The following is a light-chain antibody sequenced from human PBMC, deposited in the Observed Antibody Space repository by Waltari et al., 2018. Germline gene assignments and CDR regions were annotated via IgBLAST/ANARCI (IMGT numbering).Light chain of an antibody. Sequence: SSELSQPPSISVSPGQTASIICSGDKLGDAYTSWYQQKPGQSPLLIIYQDTKRPSGIPGRFSGPNSGNTATLTSSGTQPLDEADYYCQAWNTFILFGGGTKLTVL. CDR2: QDT. CDR1: KLGDAY. J-gene: IGLJ2*01. V-gene: IGLV3-1*01. CDR3: QAWNTFIL.